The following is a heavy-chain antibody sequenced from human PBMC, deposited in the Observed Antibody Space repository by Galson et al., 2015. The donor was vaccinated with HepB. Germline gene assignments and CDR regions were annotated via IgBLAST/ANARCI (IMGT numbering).Heavy chain of an antibody. V-gene: IGHV3-23*01. Sequence: SLRLSCAASGFSFTRYAMTWVRQAPGKGLEWVSSITSSGGNSYYTDSVKGRFTASRDNSKNTLLLQLNSLRAEDTAMCFCAKDGIMVANNPYHFHYWGQGTLVTVSS. CDR3: AKDGIMVANNPYHFHY. CDR1: GFSFTRYA. D-gene: IGHD2-15*01. J-gene: IGHJ4*02. CDR2: ITSSGGNS.